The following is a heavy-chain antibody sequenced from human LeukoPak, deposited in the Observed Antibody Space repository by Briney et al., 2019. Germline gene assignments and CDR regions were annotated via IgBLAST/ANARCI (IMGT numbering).Heavy chain of an antibody. Sequence: GGSLRLSCAASGFTFSNYWMSWVRQAPGKGLEWVANIRQDGNEKYYVGSVRGRFTISRDNAKNSLYLHMNSLRAEDTAVYYCARHYDILTGTFPYYWGQGTLVTVSS. J-gene: IGHJ4*02. CDR3: ARHYDILTGTFPYY. CDR2: IRQDGNEK. D-gene: IGHD3-9*01. CDR1: GFTFSNYW. V-gene: IGHV3-7*03.